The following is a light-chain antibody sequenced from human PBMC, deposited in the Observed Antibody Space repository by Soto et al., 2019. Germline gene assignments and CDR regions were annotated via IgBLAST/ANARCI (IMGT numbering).Light chain of an antibody. J-gene: IGLJ2*01. CDR2: RAE. V-gene: IGLV1-47*01. CDR3: AAWDDTVNGLV. Sequence: QSALTQPPSASGTPGQRVTISCSGNIANIARNYVYWYQQFPGTAPRLLIYRAEQRPSGVPDRFSGSKSGTSASLAISGLRSEDEAAYYCAAWDDTVNGLVFGGGTKVTVL. CDR1: IANIARNY.